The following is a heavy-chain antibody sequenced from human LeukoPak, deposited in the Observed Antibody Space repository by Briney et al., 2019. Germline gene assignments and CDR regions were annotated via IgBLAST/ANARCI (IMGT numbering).Heavy chain of an antibody. CDR3: ARDFYCRGGSCHDY. CDR1: GGSIGSSNW. V-gene: IGHV4-4*02. D-gene: IGHD2-15*01. Sequence: SETLSLTCAVSGGSIGSSNWWSWVRQPPGKGLEWIGEIYHSGSTNYNPSLKSRVTISVDKSKNQFSLKLSSVTAADTAVYYCARDFYCRGGSCHDYWGQGTLVTVSS. J-gene: IGHJ4*02. CDR2: IYHSGST.